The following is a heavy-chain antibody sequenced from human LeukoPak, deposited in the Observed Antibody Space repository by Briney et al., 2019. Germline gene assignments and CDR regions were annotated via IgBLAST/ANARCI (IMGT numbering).Heavy chain of an antibody. V-gene: IGHV3-30*18. CDR3: AKARGSGFQRGDAFDM. Sequence: GRSLRLSCAASGFTFSNFGMNWVRQAPGKGLQWVAFISYDGKDKYYSDSVKGRITISRDNSKSTLYVQMDSLRTEDTAVYYCAKARGSGFQRGDAFDMWGQGTRVTVSS. D-gene: IGHD6-19*01. CDR2: ISYDGKDK. CDR1: GFTFSNFG. J-gene: IGHJ3*02.